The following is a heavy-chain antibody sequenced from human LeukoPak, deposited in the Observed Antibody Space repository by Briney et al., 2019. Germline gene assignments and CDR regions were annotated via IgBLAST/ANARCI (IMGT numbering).Heavy chain of an antibody. J-gene: IGHJ3*02. D-gene: IGHD2-15*01. CDR3: ARHPGWSDAFDI. CDR1: GGSISSYY. CDR2: IYYSGST. V-gene: IGHV4-59*08. Sequence: SETLSLTCTVSGGSISSYYWSWIRQPPGKGLEWIGYIYYSGSTNYNPSLKSRVTISVDTSKNQFSLKLSSVTAADTAVYYCARHPGWSDAFDIWGQGTMVTVSS.